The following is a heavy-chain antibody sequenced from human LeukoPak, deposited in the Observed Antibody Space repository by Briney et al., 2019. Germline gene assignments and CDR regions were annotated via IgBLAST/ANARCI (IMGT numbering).Heavy chain of an antibody. D-gene: IGHD3-16*01. CDR2: ISSNGSST. V-gene: IGHV3-64*01. Sequence: PGGSLRLSCAASGFTLSNAAMHWVRQAPGKGLEYISGISSNGSSTYYAKSVEGRFSISRDNSKNTLFLQMGSLRAEDMAVYYCARHRDYDSFFYYYYMDVWGKGTTVIVSS. CDR1: GFTLSNAA. J-gene: IGHJ6*03. CDR3: ARHRDYDSFFYYYYMDV.